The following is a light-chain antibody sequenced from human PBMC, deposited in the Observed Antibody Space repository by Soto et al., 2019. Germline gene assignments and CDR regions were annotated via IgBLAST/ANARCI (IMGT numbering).Light chain of an antibody. J-gene: IGKJ1*01. CDR2: AAS. CDR3: QQANSFPRT. CDR1: QDISGW. V-gene: IGKV1D-12*01. Sequence: DIQMTQSPSSVSASVVDRVTITCRASQDISGWLAWFQQKPAKAPNLLIYAASILQSGVPSRFSGSGSGTDSTLPITDLQPEDFATNYCQQANSFPRTFGQGTKVDI.